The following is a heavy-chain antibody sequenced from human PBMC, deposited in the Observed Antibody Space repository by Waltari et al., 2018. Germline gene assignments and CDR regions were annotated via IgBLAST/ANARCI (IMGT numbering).Heavy chain of an antibody. J-gene: IGHJ3*02. CDR3: ARLRITDAFDI. V-gene: IGHV4-39*07. Sequence: QLQLQESGPGLVKPSETLSLTCTVSGGSISSSSYYWGWIRQPPGKGLEWIGSIYHSGSTYYNPSLKSRVTISVDTSKNQFSLKLSSVTAADTAVYYCARLRITDAFDIWGQGTMVTVSS. CDR1: GGSISSSSYY. CDR2: IYHSGST. D-gene: IGHD3-10*01.